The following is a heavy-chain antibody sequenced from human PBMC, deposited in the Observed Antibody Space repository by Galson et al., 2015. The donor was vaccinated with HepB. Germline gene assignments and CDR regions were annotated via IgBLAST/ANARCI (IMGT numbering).Heavy chain of an antibody. J-gene: IGHJ4*02. CDR3: ARDGKWLVPD. CDR1: GYTFTNYD. Sequence: SVKVSCKASGYTFTNYDINWVRQATGQGLEWMGWMNPKSGSTNYAQNFQGRVTMTTNTAISTAYMELNSLTSEDTAVYYCARDGKWLVPDWGQGTLVTVSS. CDR2: MNPKSGST. V-gene: IGHV1-8*01. D-gene: IGHD6-19*01.